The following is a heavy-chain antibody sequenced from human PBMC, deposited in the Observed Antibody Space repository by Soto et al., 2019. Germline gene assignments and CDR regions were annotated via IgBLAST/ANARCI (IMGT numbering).Heavy chain of an antibody. J-gene: IGHJ6*02. CDR1: GYTFTGYY. D-gene: IGHD4-17*01. V-gene: IGHV1-69*13. Sequence: VKVSCKASGYTFTGYYMHWVRQAPGQGLEWMGGIIPIFGTANYAQKFQGRVTITADESTSTAYMELSSLRSEDTAVYYCARNLRYGDYYYYGMDVWGQGTTVTVSS. CDR2: IIPIFGTA. CDR3: ARNLRYGDYYYYGMDV.